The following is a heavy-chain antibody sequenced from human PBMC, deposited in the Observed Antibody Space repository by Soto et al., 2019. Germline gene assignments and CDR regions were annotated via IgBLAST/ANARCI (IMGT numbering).Heavy chain of an antibody. D-gene: IGHD6-19*01. J-gene: IGHJ5*02. V-gene: IGHV4-59*01. CDR1: GDSISTYY. CDR3: ANMAWDGEVAGYWFDP. Sequence: QLQLQESGPGLVKTSETLSLTCTVSGDSISTYYWSWIRQPPGKGLEWLGYISYSGFTSFNPSLKRRITISADTSKNQFSLSLTSVTAADTAVYYCANMAWDGEVAGYWFDPWGQGNLVTVSS. CDR2: ISYSGFT.